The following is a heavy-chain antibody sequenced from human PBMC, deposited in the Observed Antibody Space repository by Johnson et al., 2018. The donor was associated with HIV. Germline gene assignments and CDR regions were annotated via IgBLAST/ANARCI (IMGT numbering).Heavy chain of an antibody. CDR3: AKERGYSYGRGAFDI. V-gene: IGHV3-20*04. J-gene: IGHJ3*02. D-gene: IGHD5-18*01. CDR2: INWNGGST. CDR1: GFTFDDYG. Sequence: VQLVESGGGVVRPGGSLRLSCAASGFTFDDYGMSWVRQVPGKGLEWVSGINWNGGSTGYADSVQGRFTISRDNAKNSLYLQMNSLRAEETALYYCAKERGYSYGRGAFDIWGQGTMVTVSS.